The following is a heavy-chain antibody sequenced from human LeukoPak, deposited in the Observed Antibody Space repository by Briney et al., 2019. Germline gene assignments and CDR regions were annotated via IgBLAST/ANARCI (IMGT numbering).Heavy chain of an antibody. V-gene: IGHV6-1*01. Sequence: SQTLSLTCAISGDRVSSNSAAWNWIRQSPSRGLEWLGRTYYRSKWYYEYAVSVKSRITINADTSKNQFSLLLNSVTPEDTAVYCCARGGIYFYDWGQGTLVTVSS. CDR1: GDRVSSNSAA. J-gene: IGHJ4*02. CDR2: TYYRSKWYY. CDR3: ARGGIYFYD.